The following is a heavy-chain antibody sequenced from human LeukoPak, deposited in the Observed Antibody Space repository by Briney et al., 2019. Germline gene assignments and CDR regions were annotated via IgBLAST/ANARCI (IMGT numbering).Heavy chain of an antibody. Sequence: SETLSLTCTVSGGSISSGSHYWSWIRQPAGKGLEWIGRIYTSGSTNYNPSLKSRVTISVDTSKNQFSLKLSSVTAADTAVYYCARGGGLEWLLYRSDWFDPWGQGTLVTVSS. CDR1: GGSISSGSHY. CDR2: IYTSGST. D-gene: IGHD3-3*01. V-gene: IGHV4-61*02. J-gene: IGHJ5*02. CDR3: ARGGGLEWLLYRSDWFDP.